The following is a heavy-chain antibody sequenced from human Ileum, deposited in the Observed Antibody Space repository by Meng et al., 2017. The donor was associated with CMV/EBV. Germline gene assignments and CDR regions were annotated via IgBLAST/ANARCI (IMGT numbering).Heavy chain of an antibody. CDR3: ASCYDIWSHFGLDP. CDR2: IYHSGST. Sequence: SGGSISSGGYYWSWIRQHPGKGLEWIGYIYHSGSTHYNPSLKGRVTISVDTSKNQFSLKLSSVTAADTAVYYCASCYDIWSHFGLDPRGLGTLVTVSS. V-gene: IGHV4-31*02. D-gene: IGHD3-3*01. CDR1: GGSISSGGYY. J-gene: IGHJ5*02.